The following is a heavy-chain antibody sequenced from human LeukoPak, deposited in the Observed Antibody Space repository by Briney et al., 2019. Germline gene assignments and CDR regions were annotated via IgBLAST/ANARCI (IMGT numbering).Heavy chain of an antibody. CDR3: AREDCSSTSCYTGKKYNWFDP. Sequence: SETLSLTCTVSGGSISSGSYYWSWIRQPAGKGLEWIGRIYTSGSTNYNPSLKSRVTISVDTSKNQFSLKLSSVTAADTAVYYCAREDCSSTSCYTGKKYNWFDPWGQGTPVTVSS. D-gene: IGHD2-2*02. J-gene: IGHJ5*02. CDR2: IYTSGST. V-gene: IGHV4-61*02. CDR1: GGSISSGSYY.